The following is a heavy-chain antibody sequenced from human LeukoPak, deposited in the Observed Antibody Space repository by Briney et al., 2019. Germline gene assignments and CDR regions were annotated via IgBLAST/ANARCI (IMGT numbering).Heavy chain of an antibody. V-gene: IGHV3-23*01. D-gene: IGHD6-19*01. CDR1: RFTFSSYA. J-gene: IGHJ4*02. CDR2: IGGTGDKT. CDR3: AKDPVVYHGGSGWHYFDY. Sequence: GGSLRLSCAASRFTFSSYAMSWVRQAPGRGLEWVSTIGGTGDKTYYADSVQGRFTISRDNSMDTLYLQMNSLKAEDTAVYCCAKDPVVYHGGSGWHYFDYWGQGTLVTVSS.